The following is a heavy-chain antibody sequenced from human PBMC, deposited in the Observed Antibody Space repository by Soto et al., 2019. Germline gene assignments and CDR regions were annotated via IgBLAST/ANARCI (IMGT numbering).Heavy chain of an antibody. CDR1: GFTLSSYA. CDR2: ISYDGSNK. D-gene: IGHD1-26*01. CDR3: ARVTSGSYFLNAFDV. J-gene: IGHJ3*01. Sequence: QVQLVESGGGVVQPGRSLRLSCAASGFTLSSYAMHWVRQAPGKGLEWVAVISYDGSNKYYADSVKGRFTISRDNAKNTLYLQMNSLSGEDTDVYYCARVTSGSYFLNAFDVWGQGTMVTVSS. V-gene: IGHV3-30-3*01.